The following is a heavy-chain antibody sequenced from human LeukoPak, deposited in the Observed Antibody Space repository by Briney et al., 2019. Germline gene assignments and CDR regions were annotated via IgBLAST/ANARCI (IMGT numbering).Heavy chain of an antibody. CDR3: ARVAGRNDIDY. V-gene: IGHV4-34*01. D-gene: IGHD3-22*01. CDR2: INHSGST. J-gene: IGHJ4*02. CDR1: GISITNYY. Sequence: PSETLSLTCTVSGISITNYYWSWIRQPPGKGLEWIGEINHSGSTNYNPSLKSRVTISVDTSKNQFSLKLSSVTAADTAVYYCARVAGRNDIDYWGQGTLVTVPS.